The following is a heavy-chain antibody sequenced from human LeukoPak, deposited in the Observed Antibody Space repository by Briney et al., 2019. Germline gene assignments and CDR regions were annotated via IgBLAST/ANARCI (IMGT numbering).Heavy chain of an antibody. V-gene: IGHV3-7*01. Sequence: GGSLRLSCAASGFTFGSYWMSWVRQAPGKGLEWVANIKQDGSEKYYVDSVKGRFTISRDNSKNTLYLQMNSLRAEDTAVYYCASQTDILTGYWFDYWGQGTLVTVSS. D-gene: IGHD3-9*01. J-gene: IGHJ4*02. CDR3: ASQTDILTGYWFDY. CDR2: IKQDGSEK. CDR1: GFTFGSYW.